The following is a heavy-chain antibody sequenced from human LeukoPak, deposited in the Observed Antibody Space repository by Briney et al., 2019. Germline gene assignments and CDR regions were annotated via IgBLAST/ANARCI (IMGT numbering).Heavy chain of an antibody. CDR1: GGSISTYY. J-gene: IGHJ6*02. D-gene: IGHD3-10*01. V-gene: IGHV4-59*08. Sequence: SETLSLTCTVSGGSISTYYWSWIRQPPGKGLEWIGYIYYSGSTNYNPSLKSRVTISVDTSKNQFSLKLSSVTAADTAVYYCARQKVRYYGSGSYYPTEDYYYGMDVWGQGTTVTVSS. CDR2: IYYSGST. CDR3: ARQKVRYYGSGSYYPTEDYYYGMDV.